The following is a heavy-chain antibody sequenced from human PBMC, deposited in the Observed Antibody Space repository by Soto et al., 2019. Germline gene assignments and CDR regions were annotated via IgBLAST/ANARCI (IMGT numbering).Heavy chain of an antibody. CDR1: GFTFSSYG. D-gene: IGHD5-12*01. CDR2: ISYDGSNK. V-gene: IGHV3-30*18. J-gene: IGHJ3*02. Sequence: QVQLVESGGGVVQPGRSLRLSCAASGFTFSSYGIHLVRQAPGKGLDRVAVISYDGSNKYSAESVKGRLTISRDNSKNTLYLQMNSLRGEDTAVYYCAKDNGSGCDWLRVGDASDIWGQGTMVTVSS. CDR3: AKDNGSGCDWLRVGDASDI.